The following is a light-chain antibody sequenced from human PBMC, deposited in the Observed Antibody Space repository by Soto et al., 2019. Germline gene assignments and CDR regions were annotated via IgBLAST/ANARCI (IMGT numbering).Light chain of an antibody. J-gene: IGLJ1*01. V-gene: IGLV2-14*01. Sequence: QSALTPPASRSWSPGQAITLSCPGTSRYVGGYNYVSWYQQHPGKAPKLMIYEVSNRPSGVSNRFSGSKSGNTASLTISGLQAEDEADYYCSSYRSSTTFVFGTGTKVTVL. CDR1: SRYVGGYNY. CDR3: SSYRSSTTFV. CDR2: EVS.